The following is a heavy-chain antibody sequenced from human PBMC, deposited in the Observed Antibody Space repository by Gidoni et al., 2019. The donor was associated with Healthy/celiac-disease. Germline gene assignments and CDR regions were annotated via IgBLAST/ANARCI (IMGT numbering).Heavy chain of an antibody. V-gene: IGHV1-58*02. CDR2: IVVGSGNT. D-gene: IGHD3-22*01. CDR1: GFTFTSSA. J-gene: IGHJ6*02. CDR3: AAASYYDSSGYYHYYYYGMDV. Sequence: QMQLVQSGPEVKKPGTSVKVSCKASGFTFTSSAMQWVRQARGQRLEWIGWIVVGSGNTNYAQKFQERVTITRDMSTSTAYMELSSLRSEDTAVYYCAAASYYDSSGYYHYYYYGMDVWGQGTTVTVSS.